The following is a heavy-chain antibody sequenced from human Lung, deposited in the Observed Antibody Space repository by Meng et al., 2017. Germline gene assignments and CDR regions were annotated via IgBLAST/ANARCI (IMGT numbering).Heavy chain of an antibody. CDR1: GYSFTHHG. CDR2: ISGYNGNT. J-gene: IGHJ4*02. CDR3: ARDTSYTSGWYAYSDY. Sequence: QVQLVQSGGEVKKPGASLKVCCKASGYSFTHHGIAWVRKAPGQGLEWMGWISGYNGNTPYAQKLQGRVTMTTETSTSTAYMELRSLRSDDTAVYYCARDTSYTSGWYAYSDYWGQGTLVTVSS. V-gene: IGHV1-18*04. D-gene: IGHD6-19*01.